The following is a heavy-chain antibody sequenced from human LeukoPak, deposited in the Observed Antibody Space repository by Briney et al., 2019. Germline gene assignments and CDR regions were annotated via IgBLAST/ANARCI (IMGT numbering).Heavy chain of an antibody. V-gene: IGHV1-18*01. D-gene: IGHD1-26*01. CDR1: GYTFTSYG. CDR3: ARVVVGATLDWFDP. CDR2: ISAYNGNT. J-gene: IGHJ5*02. Sequence: ASVTVSCKASGYTFTSYGISWVRQAPGQGLEWMGWISAYNGNTNYAQKLQGRVTMTTDTSTSTAYMELRSLRSDDTAVYYCARVVVGATLDWFDPWSQGTLVTVSS.